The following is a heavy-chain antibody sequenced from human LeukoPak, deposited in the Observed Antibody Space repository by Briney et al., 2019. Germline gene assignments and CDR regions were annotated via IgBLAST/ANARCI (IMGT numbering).Heavy chain of an antibody. V-gene: IGHV4-34*01. CDR3: ARGRQDVTMIVVVMTAVSYYLDV. J-gene: IGHJ6*03. Sequence: KTSETLSLTCVVYGGSFSGYCWTWIRQTPEKGLEWIGEMNPSGSTNYNPSLKSRVTISVDTSKNQFSLELSSVTAADTAVYYCARGRQDVTMIVVVMTAVSYYLDVWGKGTTVTVS. CDR1: GGSFSGYC. CDR2: MNPSGST. D-gene: IGHD3-22*01.